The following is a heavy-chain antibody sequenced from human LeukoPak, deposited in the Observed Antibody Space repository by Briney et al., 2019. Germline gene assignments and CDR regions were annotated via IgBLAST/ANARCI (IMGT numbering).Heavy chain of an antibody. V-gene: IGHV4-30-4*08. CDR2: IYYSGST. D-gene: IGHD1-1*01. CDR1: GFTFSSYA. J-gene: IGHJ4*02. Sequence: LRLSCAASGFTFSSYAMSWVRQPPGKGLEWIGYIYYSGSTYYNPSLKSRVTISVDTSKNQFSLKLSSVTAADTAVYYCARDSNAHGIGFDYWGQGTLVTVSS. CDR3: ARDSNAHGIGFDY.